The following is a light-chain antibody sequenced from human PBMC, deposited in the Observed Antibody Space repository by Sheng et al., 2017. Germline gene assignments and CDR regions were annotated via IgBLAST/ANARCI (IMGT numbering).Light chain of an antibody. CDR3: QQYNSYPLT. J-gene: IGKJ4*01. CDR2: KAS. Sequence: DIKMTQSPSTLSASVGDRVTITCRASQSISSWLAWYQQKPGKAPKLLIYKASSLESGVPSRFSGSGSGTEFTLTISSLQSDDFATYYCQQYNSYPLTFGGGTKVEIK. CDR1: QSISSW. V-gene: IGKV1-5*03.